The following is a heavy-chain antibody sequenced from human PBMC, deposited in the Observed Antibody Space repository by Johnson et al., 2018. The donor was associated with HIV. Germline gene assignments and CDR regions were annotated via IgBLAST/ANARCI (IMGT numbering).Heavy chain of an antibody. Sequence: VQLVESGGGLVQPGGSLRLSCAASGFTVSSYYMSWVRQAPGKGLEWVSVLFSGGSTYYADSVKGRFTISRDNSKNTLYLQMNSLRAEDTAVYYCARDLRIYDAFDIWGQGTMVTVSS. CDR2: LFSGGST. CDR1: GFTVSSYY. CDR3: ARDLRIYDAFDI. D-gene: IGHD3-10*01. J-gene: IGHJ3*02. V-gene: IGHV3-66*01.